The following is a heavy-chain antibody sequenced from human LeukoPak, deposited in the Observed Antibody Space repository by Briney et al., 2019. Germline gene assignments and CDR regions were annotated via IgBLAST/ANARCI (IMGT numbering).Heavy chain of an antibody. D-gene: IGHD2-15*01. CDR2: IKSKTDGGTT. Sequence: PSETLSLTCTVSGYSISTAFYWGWIRQPPGQGLEWVGRIKSKTDGGTTDYAAPVEGRFTISRDDSKNTLYLLMNSLKTEDTAVYYCTTGYCGGGTCNWEGWYFDFWGQGTLVTVSS. CDR1: GYSISTAFY. CDR3: TTGYCGGGTCNWEGWYFDF. J-gene: IGHJ4*02. V-gene: IGHV3-15*01.